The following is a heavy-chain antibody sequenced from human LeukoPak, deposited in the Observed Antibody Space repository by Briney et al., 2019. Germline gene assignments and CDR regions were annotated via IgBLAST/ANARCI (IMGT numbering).Heavy chain of an antibody. CDR2: ISGSGGTT. Sequence: GGSLRLSCAASGFTFSSYSMNWVRQAPGKGLEWVSAISGSGGTTYYADSVKGRFTISRDNAKNSLYLQMNSLRAEDTAVYYCARGDCSGGSCYLSLTTIDYWGQGTLVTVSS. D-gene: IGHD2-15*01. V-gene: IGHV3-48*01. CDR3: ARGDCSGGSCYLSLTTIDY. J-gene: IGHJ4*02. CDR1: GFTFSSYS.